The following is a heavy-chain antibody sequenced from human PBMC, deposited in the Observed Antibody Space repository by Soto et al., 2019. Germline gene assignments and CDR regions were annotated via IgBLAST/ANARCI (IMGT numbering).Heavy chain of an antibody. D-gene: IGHD6-13*01. CDR3: AKRQGIGSAAKNFDF. V-gene: IGHV3-23*01. CDR2: ISASGGLI. CDR1: GFNFGAYA. J-gene: IGHJ4*02. Sequence: EARLLESGGGLIQPGGSLRLSCEASGFNFGAYAMSWVRQAPGKGLEWVSGISASGGLIYYAESVKGRFNMSRDNSKNTLYLQMNSLRAEDTAVYFCAKRQGIGSAAKNFDFWGQGALVTVSS.